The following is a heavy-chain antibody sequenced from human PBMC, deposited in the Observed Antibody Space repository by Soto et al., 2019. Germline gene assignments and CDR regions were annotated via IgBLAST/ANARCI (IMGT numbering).Heavy chain of an antibody. J-gene: IGHJ3*02. CDR3: ARDFKAFDAFDI. CDR1: GFTFSSYG. V-gene: IGHV3-33*01. Sequence: GESLRLSCAASGFTFSSYGMHWVRQAPGKGLEWVAVIWYDGSNEYYADAVKGRFTISRDNSKNTLYLQMNSLRAEDTAVYYCARDFKAFDAFDIWGQGTMVTVSS. CDR2: IWYDGSNE.